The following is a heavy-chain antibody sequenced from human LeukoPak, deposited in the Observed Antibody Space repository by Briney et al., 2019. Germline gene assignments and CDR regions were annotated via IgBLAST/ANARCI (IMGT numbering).Heavy chain of an antibody. V-gene: IGHV3-21*01. D-gene: IGHD3-22*01. CDR1: GFTFSSYS. J-gene: IGHJ4*02. CDR2: ISSSSSYI. CDR3: ARDFQEDSSGYYFDY. Sequence: GGSLRLSCAASGFTFSSYSMNWVRQAPGKGRGWVSSISSSSSYIYYADSVKGRFTISRDNAKNSLYLQMNSLRAEDTAVYYCARDFQEDSSGYYFDYWGQGTLVTVCS.